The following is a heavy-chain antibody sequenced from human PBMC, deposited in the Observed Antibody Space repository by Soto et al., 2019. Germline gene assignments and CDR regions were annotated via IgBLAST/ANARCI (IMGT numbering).Heavy chain of an antibody. J-gene: IGHJ6*02. V-gene: IGHV3-21*01. CDR3: ARDRGYYDSVTGYPYPKNYYYGMDV. Sequence: GGSLRLSCAASGFTFSSYSMNWVRQAPGKGLEWVSSISSSSSYIYYADSVKGRFTISRDNAKNSLYLQMNSLRAEDTAVYYCARDRGYYDSVTGYPYPKNYYYGMDVWGQGTTVTVSS. D-gene: IGHD3-9*01. CDR2: ISSSSSYI. CDR1: GFTFSSYS.